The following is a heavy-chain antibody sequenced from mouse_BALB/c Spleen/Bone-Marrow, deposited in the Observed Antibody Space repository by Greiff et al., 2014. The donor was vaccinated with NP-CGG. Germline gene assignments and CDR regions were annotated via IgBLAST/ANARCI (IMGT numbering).Heavy chain of an antibody. D-gene: IGHD1-1*01. CDR2: IDPANGNT. CDR3: AYGSSCDYFDY. Sequence: EVQLQQSGAELVKPGASVKLSCTASGFNIKDTYMHWVKQRPEQGLEWIGRIDPANGNTKYDPKFQGKATITADTSSNTAYLQLSSLTSEDTAVYYCAYGSSCDYFDYWGQGTTLTVSS. V-gene: IGHV14-3*02. J-gene: IGHJ2*01. CDR1: GFNIKDTY.